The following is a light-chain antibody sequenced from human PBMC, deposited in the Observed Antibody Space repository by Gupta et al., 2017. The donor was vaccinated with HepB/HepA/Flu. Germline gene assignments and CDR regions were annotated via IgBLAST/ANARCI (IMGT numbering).Light chain of an antibody. Sequence: DLQLTQSPSFLSASVGDRVTITCRASQGISSYLAWYQQKPGKAPKLLIYAASTLQSGVQSRFSGSGSGTEFTLTISSLQPEDLATYYCQQLNSYPPMYTFGQGTKLEIK. CDR1: QGISSY. CDR3: QQLNSYPPMYT. V-gene: IGKV1-9*01. CDR2: AAS. J-gene: IGKJ2*01.